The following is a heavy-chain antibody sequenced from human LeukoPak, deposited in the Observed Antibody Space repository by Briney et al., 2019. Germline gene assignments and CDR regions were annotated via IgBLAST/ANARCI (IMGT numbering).Heavy chain of an antibody. CDR2: ISHDGSDK. CDR1: GFTLKIYP. J-gene: IGHJ3*02. D-gene: IGHD4-17*01. CDR3: AREGVQTTVDAFDI. V-gene: IGHV3-30*04. Sequence: SGGSLRLSCAASGFTLKIYPMHWVRQAPGKGLEWLSVISHDGSDKNNADSVKGRLIISRDNSKNTVYLQLNSLRPEDTAMYYCAREGVQTTVDAFDIWGLGTMVIVSS.